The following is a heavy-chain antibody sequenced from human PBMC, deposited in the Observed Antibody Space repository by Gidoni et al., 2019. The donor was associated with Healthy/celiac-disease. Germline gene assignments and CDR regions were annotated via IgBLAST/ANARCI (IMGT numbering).Heavy chain of an antibody. J-gene: IGHJ5*02. CDR3: ARIPSGSGGTSPHWFDP. CDR2: IYYSGST. D-gene: IGHD6-19*01. V-gene: IGHV4-59*01. Sequence: QVQLQESGPGLVKPSETLSLTCTVSGGPISSYYWSWIRQPPGKGLEWIGYIYYSGSTNYNPSLKSRVTISVDTSKNQFSLKLSSVTAADTAVYYCARIPSGSGGTSPHWFDPWGQGTLVTVSS. CDR1: GGPISSYY.